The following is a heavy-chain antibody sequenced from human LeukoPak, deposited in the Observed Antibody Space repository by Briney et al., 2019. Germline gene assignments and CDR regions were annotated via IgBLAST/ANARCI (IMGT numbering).Heavy chain of an antibody. V-gene: IGHV4-61*02. Sequence: SETLSLTCTVSGGSIRSGSYYWSWIRQPAGKGLEWIGRIYLSGSTNCNPSLKSRVTISVDASKNQFSLNLSSVTAADTAVYYCARVGLPRYCRGGSCYPDAFDIWDQGTVVTVSS. J-gene: IGHJ3*02. D-gene: IGHD2-15*01. CDR2: IYLSGST. CDR1: GGSIRSGSYY. CDR3: ARVGLPRYCRGGSCYPDAFDI.